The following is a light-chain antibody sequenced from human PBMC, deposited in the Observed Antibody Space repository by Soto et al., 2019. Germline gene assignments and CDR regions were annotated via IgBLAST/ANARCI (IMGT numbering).Light chain of an antibody. V-gene: IGLV2-14*03. Sequence: QSALTQPASVSGSPGQSITISCTGTSSDVGGYNYVSWYQQHPGKAPKLLICDVTNRPSGVSNRFSGSKSGNTASLTISGLQTEDEADYYCSSFASSNPLVFGGGTKLTVL. CDR2: DVT. J-gene: IGLJ2*01. CDR1: SSDVGGYNY. CDR3: SSFASSNPLV.